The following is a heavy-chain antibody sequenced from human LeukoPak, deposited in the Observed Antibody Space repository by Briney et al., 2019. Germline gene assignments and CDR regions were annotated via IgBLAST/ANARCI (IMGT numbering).Heavy chain of an antibody. CDR1: GGSISRGSYY. Sequence: SSETLSLTCTVSGGSISRGSYYWGWIRQPPGKGLEWIGSTYYGGSTYYSPSLKSRVTISVDTSKTHFSLRLSSVTAADTAMYYCARHQWLESNWFDPWGQGTLVTVSS. V-gene: IGHV4-39*01. CDR3: ARHQWLESNWFDP. D-gene: IGHD6-19*01. CDR2: TYYGGST. J-gene: IGHJ5*02.